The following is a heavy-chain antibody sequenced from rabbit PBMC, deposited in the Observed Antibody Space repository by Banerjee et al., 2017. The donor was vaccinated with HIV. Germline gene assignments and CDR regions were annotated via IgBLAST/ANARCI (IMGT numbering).Heavy chain of an antibody. D-gene: IGHD4-1*01. CDR1: GFDFSIYY. Sequence: QQLEESGGGLVKPGGTLTLTCKASGFDFSIYYMSWVRQAPGKGLEWIACIYGGSSGSTDYASWAKGRFTISKASSTTVTLQMTSLTAADTATYFCARDLAGVIGWNFNLWGPGTLVTVS. CDR2: IYGGSSGST. V-gene: IGHV1S40*01. J-gene: IGHJ4*01. CDR3: ARDLAGVIGWNFNL.